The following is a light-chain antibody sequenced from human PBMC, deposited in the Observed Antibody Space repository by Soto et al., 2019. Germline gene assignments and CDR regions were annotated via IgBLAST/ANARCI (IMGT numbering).Light chain of an antibody. CDR1: QSISNR. CDR2: YAS. J-gene: IGKJ1*01. V-gene: IGKV1-5*01. Sequence: DIQLTQSPSTLPASIGDRVTITCRASQSISNRLAWYQQKPGKAPKLLSYYASSLASGVPTRFSGSGSGTEYTLPISSLQPVDFATYYCQQYNRSPWTFGQGTKVEIK. CDR3: QQYNRSPWT.